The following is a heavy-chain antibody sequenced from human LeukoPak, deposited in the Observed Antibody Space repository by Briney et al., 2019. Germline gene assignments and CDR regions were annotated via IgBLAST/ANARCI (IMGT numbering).Heavy chain of an antibody. J-gene: IGHJ3*02. D-gene: IGHD7-27*01. V-gene: IGHV1-69*04. CDR2: IIPILGIA. CDR3: ARFSGDRDAFDI. CDR1: GYTFISYD. Sequence: ASVKVSCKASGYTFISYDINWVRQAPGQGLEWMGRIIPILGIANYAQKFQGRVTITADKSTSTAYMELSSLRSEDTAVYYCARFSGDRDAFDIWGQGTMVTVSS.